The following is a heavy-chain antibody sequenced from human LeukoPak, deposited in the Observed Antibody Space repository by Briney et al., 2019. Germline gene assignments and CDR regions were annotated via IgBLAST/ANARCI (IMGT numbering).Heavy chain of an antibody. V-gene: IGHV3-30*18. CDR2: ISYDDTKK. J-gene: IGHJ4*02. CDR1: GFTFSIYG. D-gene: IGHD1-1*01. CDR3: ANELEGFDY. Sequence: GRSLRLSCAASGFTFSIYGMHWVRQAPGKGLEWVAIISYDDTKKFYGDSVKGRFAISRDNSKNTLFLQLNSLRVEDTAVYYCANELEGFDYWGQGTLVTVSS.